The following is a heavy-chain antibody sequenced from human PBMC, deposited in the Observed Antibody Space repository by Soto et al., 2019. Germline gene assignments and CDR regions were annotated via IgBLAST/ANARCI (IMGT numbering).Heavy chain of an antibody. CDR3: ARDRRCYSVSSGSYWYGVDV. CDR1: GYTFTSYG. Sequence: ASVKVSCKASGYTFTSYGISWVRQAPGQGLEWMGWISAYNGNTDYAQKLQGRVTMTTDTSTSTAYMELRSLVSDDTAVDCCARDRRCYSVSSGSYWYGVDVWGKGARVTVSS. CDR2: ISAYNGNT. J-gene: IGHJ6*04. V-gene: IGHV1-18*01. D-gene: IGHD3-22*01.